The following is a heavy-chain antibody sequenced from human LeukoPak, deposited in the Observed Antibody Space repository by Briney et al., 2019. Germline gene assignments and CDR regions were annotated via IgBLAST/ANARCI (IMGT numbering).Heavy chain of an antibody. CDR3: ARVIVGATYTPYYFDY. D-gene: IGHD1-26*01. Sequence: ASVNVSCKASGGTFSGYAISWVRQAPGQGLEWMGGIIPIFGTANYAQKFQGRVTITADESTSTAYMELSSLRSEDTAVYYCARVIVGATYTPYYFDYWGQGTLVTVSS. CDR1: GGTFSGYA. J-gene: IGHJ4*02. V-gene: IGHV1-69*13. CDR2: IIPIFGTA.